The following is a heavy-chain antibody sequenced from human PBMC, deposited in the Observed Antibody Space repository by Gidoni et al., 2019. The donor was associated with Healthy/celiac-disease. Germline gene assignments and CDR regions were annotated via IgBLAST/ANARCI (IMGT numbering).Heavy chain of an antibody. CDR1: GCTFSTYA. D-gene: IGHD6-6*01. CDR2: IIPIFGTA. J-gene: IGHJ6*02. V-gene: IGHV1-69*01. Sequence: QVQLVQSGAEVKKPGSSVKVSCTASGCTFSTYAISWVRQAPGQGLEWMGGIIPIFGTANYAQKFQGRVTITADESTSTAYMELSSLRSEDTAVYYCARRDSSSSYYYYGMDVWGQGTTVTVSS. CDR3: ARRDSSSSYYYYGMDV.